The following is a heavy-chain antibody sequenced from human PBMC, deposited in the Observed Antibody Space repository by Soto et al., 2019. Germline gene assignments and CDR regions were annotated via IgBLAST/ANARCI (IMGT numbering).Heavy chain of an antibody. CDR1: GGSISRGDYY. V-gene: IGHV4-30-4*01. D-gene: IGHD5-18*01. CDR3: ARYSYGYYFDY. J-gene: IGHJ4*02. CDR2: IYYSGST. Sequence: SETLSLTCTVSGGSISRGDYYWSRIRQPPGKGLEWIGYIYYSGSTYYNPSLKSRVTISVDTSKNQFSLKLSSVTAADTAVYYCARYSYGYYFDYWGQGTLVTVSS.